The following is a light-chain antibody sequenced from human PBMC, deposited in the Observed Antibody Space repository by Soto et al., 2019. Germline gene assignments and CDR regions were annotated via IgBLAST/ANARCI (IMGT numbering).Light chain of an antibody. V-gene: IGLV3-1*01. CDR1: KLGDKF. CDR2: QDS. Sequence: SYELTQPPSVSVSPGQTASITCSGDKLGDKFASWYHQRPGQSPVLVLFQDSKRPSEIPERFSGSNSGNTATLTISGTQAMDEADYYCQVWDSGSVVFGGGTKLTVL. CDR3: QVWDSGSVV. J-gene: IGLJ2*01.